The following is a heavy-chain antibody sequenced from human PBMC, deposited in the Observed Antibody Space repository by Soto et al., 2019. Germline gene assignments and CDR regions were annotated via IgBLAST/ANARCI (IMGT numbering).Heavy chain of an antibody. CDR2: VNQDGSKK. V-gene: IGHV3-7*04. CDR1: GFTFSSYW. CDR3: VRAVGGYDSY. Sequence: GGSLRLSCAASGFTFSSYWMSWVRQAPGKGLDWVANVNQDGSKKYYVDSVKGRFTISRDNAENSLYLQMNSLRAEDMAVYYCVRAVGGYDSYWGQGTLVTVSS. J-gene: IGHJ4*02. D-gene: IGHD5-12*01.